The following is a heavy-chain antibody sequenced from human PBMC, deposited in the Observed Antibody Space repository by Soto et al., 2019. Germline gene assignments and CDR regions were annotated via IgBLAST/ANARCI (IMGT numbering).Heavy chain of an antibody. Sequence: ASETLSLTCTVSGASIISSGYWGWIRQPPGKGLEWIGSIYSIGNTYYNPSLKSGVTISADTSKNQFSLNLISVTAADTAVYYCRRSSRYSTDVWGQGITLTVSS. D-gene: IGHD6-19*01. CDR3: RRSSRYSTDV. J-gene: IGHJ6*02. CDR1: GASIISSGY. V-gene: IGHV4-39*01. CDR2: IYSIGNT.